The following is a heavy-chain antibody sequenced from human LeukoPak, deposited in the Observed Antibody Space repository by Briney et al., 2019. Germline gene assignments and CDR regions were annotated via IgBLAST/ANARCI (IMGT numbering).Heavy chain of an antibody. CDR3: ARVIGRRLLS. CDR1: GGSFSGYY. D-gene: IGHD1-26*01. CDR2: INHSGST. V-gene: IGHV4-34*01. J-gene: IGHJ5*02. Sequence: PSETLSLTCAVYGGSFSGYYWSWIRQPPGKGLEWIGEINHSGSTNYNPSLKSRVTISVDTSKNQFSLKLNSVTAADTAVYYCARVIGRRLLSWGQGTLVTVSS.